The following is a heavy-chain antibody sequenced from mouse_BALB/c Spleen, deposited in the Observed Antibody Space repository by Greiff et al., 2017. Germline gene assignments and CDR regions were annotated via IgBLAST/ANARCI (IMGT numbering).Heavy chain of an antibody. CDR1: GFNIKDYY. Sequence: EVQRVESGAELVRSGASVKLSCTASGFNIKDYYMHWVKQRPEQGLEWIGWIDPENGDTEYAPKFQGKATMTADTSSNTAYLQLSSLTSEDTAVYYCSDSSGPFDYWGQGTTLTVSS. CDR2: IDPENGDT. CDR3: SDSSGPFDY. V-gene: IGHV14-4*02. J-gene: IGHJ2*01. D-gene: IGHD3-2*01.